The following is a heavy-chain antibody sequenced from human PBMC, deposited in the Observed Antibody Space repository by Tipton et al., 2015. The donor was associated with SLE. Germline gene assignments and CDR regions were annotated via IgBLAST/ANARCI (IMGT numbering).Heavy chain of an antibody. Sequence: TLSLTCTVSGGSIRTSSNFWAWIRQPPGKRPEWIGNVYHSGSTYYNPSLKRRVTILVETSKNQFSLRLLSVTAADTAVYYCARALGGRCSGGNCYSLFDPWGQRTLVTVSS. J-gene: IGHJ5*02. CDR1: GGSIRTSSNF. CDR3: ARALGGRCSGGNCYSLFDP. V-gene: IGHV4-39*07. CDR2: VYHSGST. D-gene: IGHD2-15*01.